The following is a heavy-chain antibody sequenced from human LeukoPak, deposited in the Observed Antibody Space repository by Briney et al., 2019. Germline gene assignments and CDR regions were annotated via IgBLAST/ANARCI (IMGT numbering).Heavy chain of an antibody. CDR3: ARDRGSSSGHHGVVDY. D-gene: IGHD3-22*01. CDR2: IYYSGST. Sequence: PSEPLSLSCTVSGGFISCGGYYWSWIPEHPGKGLEWIGYIYYSGSTYYNPSLKSRVTISVDTSKNQFSLKLRSVTAADTAVYYCARDRGSSSGHHGVVDYWGQGTGVSVSS. V-gene: IGHV4-31*03. J-gene: IGHJ4*02. CDR1: GGFISCGGYY.